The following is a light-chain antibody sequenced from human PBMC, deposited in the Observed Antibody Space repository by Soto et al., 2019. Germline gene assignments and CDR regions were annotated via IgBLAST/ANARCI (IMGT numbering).Light chain of an antibody. CDR1: SSDVGGYNY. V-gene: IGLV2-11*01. J-gene: IGLJ1*01. Sequence: QSVLTQPRSVSGSPGQSVTISCTGTSSDVGGYNYVSWYQQHPGKAPKLMIYDVRKWPSGVPDRFSGSKFGNTASLTISGLQAEDEADYYCCSYAGTYSYVFRTGTKVTVL. CDR3: CSYAGTYSYV. CDR2: DVR.